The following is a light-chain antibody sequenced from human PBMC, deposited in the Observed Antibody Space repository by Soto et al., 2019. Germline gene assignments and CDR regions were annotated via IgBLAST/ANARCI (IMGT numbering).Light chain of an antibody. V-gene: IGLV1-44*01. CDR2: DND. CDR3: GAWDDSLNGYV. Sequence: QLVLTQPPSASGTPGQRVTISCSGSGSNIGSNTVNWHQHLPGTAPKLLVYDNDQRPSGVPDRFSGSRSGTSASLAVSGLQSEDEADYYCGAWDDSLNGYVFGTGTKLTVL. CDR1: GSNIGSNT. J-gene: IGLJ1*01.